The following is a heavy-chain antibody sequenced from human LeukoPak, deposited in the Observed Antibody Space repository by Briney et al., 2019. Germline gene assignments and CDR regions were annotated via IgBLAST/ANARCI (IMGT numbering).Heavy chain of an antibody. CDR2: ISSSGSTI. V-gene: IGHV3-11*04. D-gene: IGHD3-22*01. J-gene: IGHJ4*02. Sequence: PGGSLRPSCAASGFTFSDYYMSWIRQAPGKGLEWVSYISSSGSTIYYADSVKGRFTISRDNAKNSLYLQMNSLRAEDTAVYYCARGSITMIVVVINFDYWGQGTLVTVSS. CDR1: GFTFSDYY. CDR3: ARGSITMIVVVINFDY.